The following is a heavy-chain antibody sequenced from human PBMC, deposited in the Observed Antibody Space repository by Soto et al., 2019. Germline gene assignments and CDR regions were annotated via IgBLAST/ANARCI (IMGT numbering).Heavy chain of an antibody. V-gene: IGHV4-59*01. CDR2: IYYSGST. Sequence: PPETLSLTCTVSGGSISSYYWSWIRQPPGKGLEWIGYIYYSGSTNYNPSLKSRVTISVDTSKNQFSLKLSSVTAADTAVYYCARDGTTGTVFDYWGQGTLVTVS. D-gene: IGHD1-1*01. CDR1: GGSISSYY. CDR3: ARDGTTGTVFDY. J-gene: IGHJ4*02.